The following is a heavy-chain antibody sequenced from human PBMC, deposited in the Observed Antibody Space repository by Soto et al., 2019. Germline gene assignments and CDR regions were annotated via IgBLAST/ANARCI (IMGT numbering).Heavy chain of an antibody. D-gene: IGHD3-16*02. J-gene: IGHJ4*02. CDR2: IKSKTDGGTT. CDR1: GFTFSNAW. Sequence: GGSLRLSCAASGFTFSNAWMNWVRQAPGKGLEWVGRIKSKTDGGTTDYAAPVKGRFTISRDDSKNTLYLQMNSLKTEDTAVYYCTTDGTPRLSYHTMQPYYFDYWGQGTLVTVSS. V-gene: IGHV3-15*07. CDR3: TTDGTPRLSYHTMQPYYFDY.